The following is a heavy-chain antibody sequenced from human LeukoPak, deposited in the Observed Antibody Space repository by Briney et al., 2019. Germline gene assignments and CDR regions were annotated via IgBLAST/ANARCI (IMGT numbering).Heavy chain of an antibody. CDR1: GGTFSSYA. CDR2: IIPMFGTA. D-gene: IGHD3-3*01. Sequence: SVKVSCKASGGTFSSYAISWVRLAPGQGLEWMGVIIPMFGTANYAQKFQGRVTITADKSTTTAYMELSSLRSVDTAMYYCARDRYYDFWSGSHYFDYWGQGTLVTVSS. J-gene: IGHJ4*02. CDR3: ARDRYYDFWSGSHYFDY. V-gene: IGHV1-69*06.